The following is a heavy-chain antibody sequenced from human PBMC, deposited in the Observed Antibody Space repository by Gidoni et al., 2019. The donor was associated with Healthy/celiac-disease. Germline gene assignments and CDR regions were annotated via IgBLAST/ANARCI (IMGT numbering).Heavy chain of an antibody. V-gene: IGHV1-69*04. CDR2: IIPILGIA. CDR3: ARAASIAAADTEAIPLGAFDI. Sequence: QVQLVQSGAEVKKPGSSVKVSCKASGVTFSSYAISWVRQAPGQGLEWMGRIIPILGIANYAQKFQGRVTITADKSTSTAYMELSSLRSEDTAVYYCARAASIAAADTEAIPLGAFDIWGQGTMVTVSS. CDR1: GVTFSSYA. J-gene: IGHJ3*02. D-gene: IGHD6-13*01.